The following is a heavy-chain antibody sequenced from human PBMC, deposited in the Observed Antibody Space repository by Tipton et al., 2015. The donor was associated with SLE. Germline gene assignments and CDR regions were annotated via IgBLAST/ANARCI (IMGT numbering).Heavy chain of an antibody. D-gene: IGHD3-22*01. V-gene: IGHV1-69*13. CDR2: IIPIFGTA. Sequence: SGAEVKKPGASVKVSCKASGYTFTSYGISWVRQAPGQGLEWMGGIIPIFGTANYAQKFQGRVTITADESTSTAYMELSSLRSEDTAVYYCARASPGDSSGYRGPFDYWGQGTLVTVSS. CDR3: ARASPGDSSGYRGPFDY. J-gene: IGHJ4*02. CDR1: GYTFTSYG.